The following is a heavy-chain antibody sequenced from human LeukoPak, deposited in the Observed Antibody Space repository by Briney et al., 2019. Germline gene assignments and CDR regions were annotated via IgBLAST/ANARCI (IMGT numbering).Heavy chain of an antibody. CDR2: ISSNGDST. V-gene: IGHV3-64D*06. J-gene: IGHJ6*02. Sequence: GGSLRLSCSASGFTFSSFAIHWVRQAPGKRLEYVSAISSNGDSTYYADSVKGRFTISRDNSKNTVFLQMSSLRAEDTAVYYCARDLEGISGMDVWGQGPAVTVSS. CDR1: GFTFSSFA. CDR3: ARDLEGISGMDV. D-gene: IGHD3-3*01.